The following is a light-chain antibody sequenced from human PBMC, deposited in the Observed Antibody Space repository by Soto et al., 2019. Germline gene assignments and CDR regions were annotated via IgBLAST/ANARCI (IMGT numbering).Light chain of an antibody. CDR3: QRYGGGAPMIS. CDR2: GVS. CDR1: QTISSGY. J-gene: IGKJ4*01. Sequence: EIVLTQSPGTLSLSPGERATLSCRASQTISSGYLAWYQQKPGQAPRLLISGVSKRATGIPDRFSGSGSGTDFTLVISRLEPEEFAVYYCQRYGGGAPMISFGGGTKVEIK. V-gene: IGKV3-20*01.